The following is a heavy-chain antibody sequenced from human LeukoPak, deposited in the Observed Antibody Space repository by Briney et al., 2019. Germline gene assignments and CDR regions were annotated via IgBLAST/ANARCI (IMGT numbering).Heavy chain of an antibody. CDR3: ARGGSAPLKKVPAAIRDNWFDP. Sequence: SETLSLTCTVSGGSISSSSYYWGWIRQPPGKGLEWIGSIYYSGSTYYNPSLKSRVTISVDTSKNQFSLKLSSVTAADTAVYYCARGGSAPLKKVPAAIRDNWFDPWGQGTLVTVSS. CDR1: GGSISSSSYY. D-gene: IGHD2-2*02. J-gene: IGHJ5*02. V-gene: IGHV4-39*07. CDR2: IYYSGST.